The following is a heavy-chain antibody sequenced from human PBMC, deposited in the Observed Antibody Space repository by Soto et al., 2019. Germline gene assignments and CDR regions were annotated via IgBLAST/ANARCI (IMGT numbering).Heavy chain of an antibody. D-gene: IGHD6-13*01. V-gene: IGHV1-18*01. CDR3: ARDHISWSGATAYFDY. CDR1: GYTFTSYG. J-gene: IGHJ4*02. CDR2: ISAYNGNT. Sequence: ASVKVSCKASGYTFTSYGISWVRQAPGQGLEWMGWISAYNGNTKYAQKLQGRVTMTKDTSTSTAYMELRSLRSDDTAVYYCARDHISWSGATAYFDYWGQGYMVIVYS.